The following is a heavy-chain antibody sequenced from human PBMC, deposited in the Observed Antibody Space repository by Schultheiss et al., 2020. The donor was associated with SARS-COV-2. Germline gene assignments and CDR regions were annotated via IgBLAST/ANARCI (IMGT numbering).Heavy chain of an antibody. CDR3: ASSITVIVVVTVNSYYYYYMDV. CDR1: GFTFSSHA. CDR2: ISGSGGST. D-gene: IGHD3-22*01. V-gene: IGHV3-23*01. Sequence: GGSLRLSCAASGFTFSSHAMSWVRQAPGKGLEWLSAISGSGGSTYYADSVKGRFTISRDNAKSSLYLQMNSLRAEDTAVYYCASSITVIVVVTVNSYYYYYMDVWGKGTTVTVSS. J-gene: IGHJ6*03.